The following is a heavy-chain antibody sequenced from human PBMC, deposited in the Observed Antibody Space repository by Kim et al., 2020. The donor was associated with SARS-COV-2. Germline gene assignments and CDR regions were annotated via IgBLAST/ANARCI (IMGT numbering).Heavy chain of an antibody. D-gene: IGHD3-9*01. CDR3: AGWLRTGVYFDWLFPQAEYFQH. CDR2: INHSGST. J-gene: IGHJ1*01. Sequence: SETLSLTCAVYGGSFSGYYWSWIRQPPGKGLEWIGEINHSGSTNYNPSLKSRVTISVDTSKNQFSLKLSSVTAADTAVYYCAGWLRTGVYFDWLFPQAEYFQHWGQGTLVTVSS. V-gene: IGHV4-34*01. CDR1: GGSFSGYY.